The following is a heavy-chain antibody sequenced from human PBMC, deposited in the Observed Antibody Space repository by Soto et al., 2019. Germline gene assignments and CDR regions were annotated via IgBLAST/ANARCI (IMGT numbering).Heavy chain of an antibody. Sequence: GGSLRLSCAASGFTFDDYAMHWVRQAPGKGLEWVSLISWDGGSTYYADSVKGRFTISRDNSKNSLYLQMNSLRAEDTALYYCAKDIIPWGGWTFYYGMDVWGQGTTVTVSS. CDR3: AKDIIPWGGWTFYYGMDV. CDR2: ISWDGGST. CDR1: GFTFDDYA. D-gene: IGHD6-19*01. V-gene: IGHV3-43D*04. J-gene: IGHJ6*02.